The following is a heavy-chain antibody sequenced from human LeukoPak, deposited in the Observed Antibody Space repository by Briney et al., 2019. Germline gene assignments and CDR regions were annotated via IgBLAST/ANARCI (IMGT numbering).Heavy chain of an antibody. J-gene: IGHJ4*02. CDR1: GYTFTDYY. D-gene: IGHD3-22*01. Sequence: ASVKVSCKASGYTFTDYYIHWVRQAPGQGLEWMGIINPSGGSTSYAQKFQGRVTMTRDTSTSTVYMELSSLRSEDTAVYYCARRDTYYYDSSGTALVYWGQGTLVTVSS. CDR3: ARRDTYYYDSSGTALVY. CDR2: INPSGGST. V-gene: IGHV1-46*01.